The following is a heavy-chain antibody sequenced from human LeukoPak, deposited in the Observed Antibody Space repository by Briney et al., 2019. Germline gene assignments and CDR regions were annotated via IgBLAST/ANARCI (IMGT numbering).Heavy chain of an antibody. CDR1: GGSISSGSYY. V-gene: IGHV4-61*02. Sequence: SQTLSFTCTVSGGSISSGSYYWSWIRQPAGKGLEWIGRIYTSGSTNYNPSLKSRVTISVDTSKNQFSLKLSSVTAADTAVYYCARGERSGGGSYSFDYWGQGTLVTVSS. CDR3: ARGERSGGGSYSFDY. D-gene: IGHD1-26*01. J-gene: IGHJ4*02. CDR2: IYTSGST.